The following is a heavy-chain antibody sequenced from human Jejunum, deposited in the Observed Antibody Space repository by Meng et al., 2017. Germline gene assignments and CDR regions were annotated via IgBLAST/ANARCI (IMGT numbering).Heavy chain of an antibody. J-gene: IGHJ4*02. D-gene: IGHD2-15*01. CDR1: GYTFTSYG. V-gene: IGHV1-18*01. CDR2: ISAYNGNT. Sequence: QVQLVQSGAEGKKHGASVTVSCKTSGYTFTSYGISWVRQAPGQGLEWMGWISAYNGNTNYAQKFQGRVTMTTDTSTSTAYMELRSLRSDDTAVYYCTILSHCTGGTCYPYDYWGQGTLVTVSS. CDR3: TILSHCTGGTCYPYDY.